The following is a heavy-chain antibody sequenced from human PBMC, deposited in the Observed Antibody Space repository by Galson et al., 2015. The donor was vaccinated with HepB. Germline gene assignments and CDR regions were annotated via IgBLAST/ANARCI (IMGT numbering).Heavy chain of an antibody. D-gene: IGHD2-2*01. CDR3: ARGGFCAGTSCYQGDY. CDR2: IHNSGGAT. CDR1: GFTLSSHA. V-gene: IGHV3-23*01. Sequence: SLRLSCAVSGFTLSSHAMSWVRQAPGRGLEWVSAIHNSGGATYYADSVRGRFTVSRDDPKSTLYLHLSSLRVEDTAVYYCARGGFCAGTSCYQGDYWGQGTLVTVSS. J-gene: IGHJ4*02.